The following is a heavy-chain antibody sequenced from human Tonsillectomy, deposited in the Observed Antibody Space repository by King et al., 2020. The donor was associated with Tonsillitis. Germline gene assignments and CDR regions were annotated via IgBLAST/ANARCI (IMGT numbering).Heavy chain of an antibody. CDR1: GFTFSSYA. J-gene: IGHJ6*02. D-gene: IGHD6-19*01. Sequence: VQLVESGGGVVQPGRSLRLSCAASGFTFSSYAMHWVRQAPGKGLEWVAVISYDGSNKYYADSVKGRFTISRDNSKNTLYLQMNSLRAEDTAVYYCAREIAGGPTSGWYFSYDDYGTDVRAHGTTLTVSS. CDR3: AREIAGGPTSGWYFSYDDYGTDV. V-gene: IGHV3-30*04. CDR2: ISYDGSNK.